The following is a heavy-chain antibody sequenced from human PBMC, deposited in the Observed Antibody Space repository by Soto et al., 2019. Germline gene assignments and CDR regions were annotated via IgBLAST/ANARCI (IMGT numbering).Heavy chain of an antibody. Sequence: SGPEFGNPTQSLTLACPFSGFSLSNSGMCVSWIRQPPGKALEWLARIDWDDDKYYSTSLKTRLTISKDTSKNQVVLTMTNIAPVDTATYYCARATYYYDSSGYASIYYDYWGQGTLVTVSS. V-gene: IGHV2-70*11. CDR1: GFSLSNSGMC. CDR2: IDWDDDK. D-gene: IGHD3-22*01. CDR3: ARATYYYDSSGYASIYYDY. J-gene: IGHJ4*02.